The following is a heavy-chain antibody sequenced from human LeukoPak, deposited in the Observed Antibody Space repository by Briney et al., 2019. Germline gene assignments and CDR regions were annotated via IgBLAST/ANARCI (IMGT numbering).Heavy chain of an antibody. CDR3: ARHGSRAYVGATRY. Sequence: SETLSLTCTVSGGSISSSSYYWGWIRQPPGKGLEWIGSIYYSGSTYYNPSLKSRVTISVDTSKNQFSLKLSSVTAADTAVYYYARHGSRAYVGATRYWGQGTLVTVSS. V-gene: IGHV4-39*01. CDR1: GGSISSSSYY. CDR2: IYYSGST. J-gene: IGHJ4*02. D-gene: IGHD1-26*01.